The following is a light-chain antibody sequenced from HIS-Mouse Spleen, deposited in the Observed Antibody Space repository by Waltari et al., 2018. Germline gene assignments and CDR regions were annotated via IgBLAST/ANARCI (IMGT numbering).Light chain of an antibody. V-gene: IGLV2-23*01. CDR3: CSYAGSSTWV. CDR2: EGS. Sequence: QSALTQPASVSGSPGQSITISCPGTSTDVGSYNLVSWYQQHPGKAPNLMIYEGSKRPSGVSNRFSGSKSGNTASLTISGLQAEEEADYYCCSYAGSSTWVFGGGTKLTVL. CDR1: STDVGSYNL. J-gene: IGLJ3*02.